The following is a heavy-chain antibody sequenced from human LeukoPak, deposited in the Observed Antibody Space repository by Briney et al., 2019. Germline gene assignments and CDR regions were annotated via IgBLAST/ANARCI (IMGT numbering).Heavy chain of an antibody. CDR1: GYTFTSYY. D-gene: IGHD2-8*01. V-gene: IGHV1-46*01. Sequence: ASVKVSCKASGYTFTSYYMHWVRQAPGQGLEWMGIINPSGGSTSYAQKFQGRVTMTRDTSTSTVYMELSSLRSEDTAVYYCAIDLGYCTNGVCYDLYYWGQGTLVTVSS. J-gene: IGHJ4*02. CDR3: AIDLGYCTNGVCYDLYY. CDR2: INPSGGST.